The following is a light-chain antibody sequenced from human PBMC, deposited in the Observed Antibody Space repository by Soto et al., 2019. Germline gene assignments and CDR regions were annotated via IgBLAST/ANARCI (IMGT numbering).Light chain of an antibody. J-gene: IGKJ2*01. Sequence: DIRITQSPPPLSASVGDRVTITGRASQGIRNYLAWFQQKPGKAPKSLIYDAPTLQSGVPSRFSGSGSGTDFTLTISSLQSEDFATYYCQQFVAYPYTFGQGTKLEIK. CDR2: DAP. V-gene: IGKV1-16*01. CDR1: QGIRNY. CDR3: QQFVAYPYT.